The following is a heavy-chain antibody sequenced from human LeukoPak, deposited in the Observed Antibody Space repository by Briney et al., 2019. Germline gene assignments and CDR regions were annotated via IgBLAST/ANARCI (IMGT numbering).Heavy chain of an antibody. J-gene: IGHJ4*02. CDR2: IYYSGSI. CDR3: ARVRPQGGHYFDY. V-gene: IGHV4-59*01. CDR1: GGSISSYY. Sequence: SETLSLTCTVSGGSISSYYWSWIRQPPGKGLEWIGYIYYSGSINYNPSLKSRVTISVDTSKNQFSLKLSSVTAADTAVYYCARVRPQGGHYFDYWGQGTLVTVSS. D-gene: IGHD3-16*01.